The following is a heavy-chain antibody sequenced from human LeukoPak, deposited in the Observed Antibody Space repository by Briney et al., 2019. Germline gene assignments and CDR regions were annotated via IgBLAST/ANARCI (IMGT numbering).Heavy chain of an antibody. D-gene: IGHD1-26*01. Sequence: SETLSLTCTVSGGSISSYYWSWIRQPPGEGLEWIGYIYYSGSTNYNPSLKSRVTISVDTSKNQFSLKLSSVTAADTAVYYCARGAWASPCDYWGQGTLVTVSS. CDR1: GGSISSYY. CDR3: ARGAWASPCDY. CDR2: IYYSGST. V-gene: IGHV4-59*01. J-gene: IGHJ4*02.